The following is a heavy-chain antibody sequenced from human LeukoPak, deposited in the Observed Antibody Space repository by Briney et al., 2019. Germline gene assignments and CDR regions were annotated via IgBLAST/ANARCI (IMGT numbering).Heavy chain of an antibody. V-gene: IGHV4-59*08. CDR1: GGSISSYY. D-gene: IGHD3-9*01. J-gene: IGHJ4*02. CDR2: IYYSGST. Sequence: PSETLSLTCTVSGGSISSYYWSWIRQPPGKGLEWIGYIYYSGSTNYNPSLKSRVTISVDTSKNQFSLKLSSVTAADTAVYYCARLDYDILTGYYYFDYWDQGTLVTVSP. CDR3: ARLDYDILTGYYYFDY.